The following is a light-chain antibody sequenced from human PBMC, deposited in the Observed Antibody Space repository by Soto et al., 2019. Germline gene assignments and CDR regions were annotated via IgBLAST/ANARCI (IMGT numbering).Light chain of an antibody. J-gene: IGKJ3*01. CDR2: GAN. CDR3: HHYGTSPTLFT. V-gene: IGKV3-20*01. CDR1: QSVTSGY. Sequence: ETVLTQSPGTLSLSPGDRVTLSCRASQSVTSGYLAWYQQKPGQPPRLLIYGANSRATGIPDRFSGGGSGTDFTLTISRLEPEDFEMYYCHHYGTSPTLFTFGPGTKLDIK.